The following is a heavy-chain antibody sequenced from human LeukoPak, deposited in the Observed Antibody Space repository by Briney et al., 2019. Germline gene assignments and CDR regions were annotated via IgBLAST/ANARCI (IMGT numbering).Heavy chain of an antibody. J-gene: IGHJ4*02. CDR3: ARVGCSSTSCYEGY. Sequence: GASVKVSCKASGYTFTSYDINWVRQATGQGLEWMGWMNPNSGNTGYAQKFQGRVTMTRNTSISTAYMELSSLRSEDTAVYYCARVGCSSTSCYEGYWGQGTLVTVSS. CDR1: GYTFTSYD. D-gene: IGHD2-2*01. V-gene: IGHV1-8*01. CDR2: MNPNSGNT.